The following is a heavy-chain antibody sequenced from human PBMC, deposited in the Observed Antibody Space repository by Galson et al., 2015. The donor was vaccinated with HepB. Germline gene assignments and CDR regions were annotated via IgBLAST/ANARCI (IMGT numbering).Heavy chain of an antibody. J-gene: IGHJ4*02. CDR1: GYTFTSYA. V-gene: IGHV7-4-1*02. CDR2: INTNTGNP. Sequence: SVKVSCKASGYTFTSYAMNWVRQAPGQGLEWMGWINTNTGNPTYAQGFTGRFVFSLDTSVSTAYLQISSLKAEDTAVYYCARALKEYYDFWSGYYKPRPFDYWGQGTLVTVSS. CDR3: ARALKEYYDFWSGYYKPRPFDY. D-gene: IGHD3-3*01.